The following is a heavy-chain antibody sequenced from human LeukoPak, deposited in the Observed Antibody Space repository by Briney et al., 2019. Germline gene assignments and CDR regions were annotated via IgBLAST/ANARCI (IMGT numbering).Heavy chain of an antibody. V-gene: IGHV4-39*07. D-gene: IGHD1-26*01. CDR3: ALAGVGATGDY. J-gene: IGHJ4*02. CDR1: CGSISSSTHY. CDR2: INHSGST. Sequence: ASETLSLTCTVSCGSISSSTHYWSWIRQPPGKGLEWIGEINHSGSTNYNPSLKSRVTISVDTSKNQFSLNLSSVTAADTAVYYCALAGVGATGDYWGQGTLVTVSS.